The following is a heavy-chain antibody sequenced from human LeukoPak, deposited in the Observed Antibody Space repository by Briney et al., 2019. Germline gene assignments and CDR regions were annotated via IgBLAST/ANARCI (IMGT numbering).Heavy chain of an antibody. CDR2: VYYSGST. CDR1: GGSISSYY. J-gene: IGHJ4*02. D-gene: IGHD5-18*01. V-gene: IGHV4-59*01. Sequence: SVTLSLTYTVSGGSISSYYWSWIRQPPGKGLEWSGYVYYSGSTTYNPSLKSRVTISVDTSKSQFSLKLSSVTAADTAVYFCARVGYSFGYGDFDYWGQGTLVTVSS. CDR3: ARVGYSFGYGDFDY.